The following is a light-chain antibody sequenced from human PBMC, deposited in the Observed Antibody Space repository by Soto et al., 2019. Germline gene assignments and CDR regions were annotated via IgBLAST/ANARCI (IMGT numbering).Light chain of an antibody. CDR3: NSYRGSSTLI. Sequence: QSALTQPASVSGSLGQSITISCTGSTSDVGGYNFVSWYQQHPGKAPKLMIYDVSVRPSGVSNRFSGSKSGNTASLTISGLQAEDEADYYCNSYRGSSTLIFGGGTKLTVL. CDR1: TSDVGGYNF. V-gene: IGLV2-14*03. J-gene: IGLJ2*01. CDR2: DVS.